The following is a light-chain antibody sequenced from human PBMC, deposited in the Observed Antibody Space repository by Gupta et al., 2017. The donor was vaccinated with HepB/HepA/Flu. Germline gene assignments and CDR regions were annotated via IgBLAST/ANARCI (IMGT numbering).Light chain of an antibody. V-gene: IGKV1-6*01. Sequence: AIQMTQSPSSLSASVGDRVTITCRASQGIGRNLAWYQQKPGQAPNLLIYAASTLHNGVPSRFSGSGSGTDSTLTISSLQPEDYASYYCLQDYNFPRSFGQGTKLEIK. CDR3: LQDYNFPRS. J-gene: IGKJ2*03. CDR2: AAS. CDR1: QGIGRN.